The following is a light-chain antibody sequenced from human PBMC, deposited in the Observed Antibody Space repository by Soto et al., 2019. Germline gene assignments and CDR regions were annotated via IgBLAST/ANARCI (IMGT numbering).Light chain of an antibody. Sequence: EIVLTQSPGTLSLSPGERATLSCRASQSVSSSYLAWYQQKPGQAPRLLIYGASSRATGIPDRFSGSGSGTDFTLIISRLEHEDFAVYYCQQYGSSPRTFGQGTKVEIK. CDR2: GAS. CDR1: QSVSSSY. J-gene: IGKJ1*01. CDR3: QQYGSSPRT. V-gene: IGKV3-20*01.